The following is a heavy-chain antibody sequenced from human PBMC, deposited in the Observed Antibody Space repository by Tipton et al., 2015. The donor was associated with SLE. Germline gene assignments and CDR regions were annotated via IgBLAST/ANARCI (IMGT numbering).Heavy chain of an antibody. CDR3: ARGEEVGTNYYSYYMDV. Sequence: SLRLSCAASGFTFSSYDMHWVRQAPGKGLEWVALISYDGGNKYYADSVKGRFTISRDNSKNTLYLQMNSLRAEDTAVYSCARGEEVGTNYYSYYMDVWGKGTTVTVSS. V-gene: IGHV3-30-3*01. D-gene: IGHD1-26*01. CDR1: GFTFSSYD. CDR2: ISYDGGNK. J-gene: IGHJ6*03.